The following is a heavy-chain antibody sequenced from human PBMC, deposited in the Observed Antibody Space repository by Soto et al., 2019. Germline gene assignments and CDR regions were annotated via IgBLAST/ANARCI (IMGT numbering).Heavy chain of an antibody. CDR2: IYYSGST. J-gene: IGHJ4*02. V-gene: IGHV4-39*01. D-gene: IGHD4-17*01. Sequence: SETLSLTCTVSGGSISSSSYYWGWIRQPPGKGLGWIGSIYYSGSTYYNPSLKSRVTISVDTSKNQFSLKLSSVTAADTAVYYCARHPLYYGGNVSGWGQGALVTVSS. CDR1: GGSISSSSYY. CDR3: ARHPLYYGGNVSG.